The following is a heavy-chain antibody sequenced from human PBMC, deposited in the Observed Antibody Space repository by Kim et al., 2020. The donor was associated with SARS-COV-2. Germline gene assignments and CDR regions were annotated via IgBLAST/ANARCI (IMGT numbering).Heavy chain of an antibody. CDR2: IHHTGST. D-gene: IGHD1-7*01. V-gene: IGHV4-39*01. CDR1: GGSISSSSFY. J-gene: IGHJ4*02. Sequence: SETLSLTCTVSGGSISSSSFYWGWIRQPPGKGLEWIGNIHHTGSTYYTPSLKSRVTISVDTSKNQFTLKLSSVSAADTAVYYCARQRRTSVNYDFDYWGQGTLVTVSS. CDR3: ARQRRTSVNYDFDY.